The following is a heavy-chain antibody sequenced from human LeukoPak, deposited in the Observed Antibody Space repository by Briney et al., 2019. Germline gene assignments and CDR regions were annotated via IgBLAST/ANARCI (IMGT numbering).Heavy chain of an antibody. CDR1: GFTFSSYS. J-gene: IGHJ4*02. V-gene: IGHV3-30*03. CDR2: ISYDGSNK. Sequence: GGSLRLSCAASGFTFSSYSMNWVRQAPGKGLEWVAVISYDGSNKYYADSVKGRFTISRDNSKNTLYLQMNSLRAEDTAVFYCARAPILNYGSGTYQTYYFDYWGQGTLVTVSS. CDR3: ARAPILNYGSGTYQTYYFDY. D-gene: IGHD3-10*01.